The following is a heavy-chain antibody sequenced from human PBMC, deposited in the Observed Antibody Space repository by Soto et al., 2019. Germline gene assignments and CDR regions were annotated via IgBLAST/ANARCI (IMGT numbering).Heavy chain of an antibody. CDR3: ARALRNWNYEYYFDY. CDR1: GYTFTSYG. Sequence: ASVKVSCKASGYTFTSYGIHWVRQAPGQRLEWMGWINAANGDTKYSPKFQGRVTITRDTSASTAYMELSSLRSEDTAVYYCARALRNWNYEYYFDYWGQGTLVTVSS. V-gene: IGHV1-3*01. D-gene: IGHD1-7*01. J-gene: IGHJ4*02. CDR2: INAANGDT.